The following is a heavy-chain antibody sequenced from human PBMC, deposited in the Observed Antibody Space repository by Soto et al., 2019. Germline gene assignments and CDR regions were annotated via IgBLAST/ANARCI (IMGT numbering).Heavy chain of an antibody. V-gene: IGHV3-21*01. D-gene: IGHD2-15*01. Sequence: VQLVESGGGLVKPGGSLRLSCAASGFTFRSYSMNWVRQAPGKGLAWVSSISRSSRYIYYADSVKGRFTLSRDNAKNALYLQRNSLRAEDTAVYYCARYCSGGSCYPYDFDYWGQGTLVTGSS. CDR3: ARYCSGGSCYPYDFDY. CDR2: ISRSSRYI. J-gene: IGHJ4*02. CDR1: GFTFRSYS.